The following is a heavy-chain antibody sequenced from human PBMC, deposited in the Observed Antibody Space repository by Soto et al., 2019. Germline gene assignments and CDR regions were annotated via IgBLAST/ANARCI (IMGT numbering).Heavy chain of an antibody. Sequence: QVQLVQSGVEVKKPGSSVKVSCKASGGTLNSYAIDWVRQAPGHGLEWMGGIIPIVGNTYYAQRLQGRVKLTADEYTRAAYRELSTLSSEDTAVYYCARGTVTGSESNFDYYGMDVWGQGTTVIVSS. CDR3: ARGTVTGSESNFDYYGMDV. CDR2: IIPIVGNT. J-gene: IGHJ6*02. CDR1: GGTLNSYA. V-gene: IGHV1-69*12. D-gene: IGHD1-1*01.